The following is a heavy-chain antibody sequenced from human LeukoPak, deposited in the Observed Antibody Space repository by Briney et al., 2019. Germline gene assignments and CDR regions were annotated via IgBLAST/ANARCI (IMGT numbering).Heavy chain of an antibody. D-gene: IGHD3-10*01. CDR3: ARRGSVTMVRGVPRAPDY. Sequence: GESLKISCKGSGYSFTSYWIGWVRQMPGKGLEWMGIIYPGDSDTRYSPSFQGQVTISADKSISTAYLQWSSLKASDTAMYYCARRGSVTMVRGVPRAPDYWGQGTLVTVSS. CDR2: IYPGDSDT. V-gene: IGHV5-51*01. CDR1: GYSFTSYW. J-gene: IGHJ4*02.